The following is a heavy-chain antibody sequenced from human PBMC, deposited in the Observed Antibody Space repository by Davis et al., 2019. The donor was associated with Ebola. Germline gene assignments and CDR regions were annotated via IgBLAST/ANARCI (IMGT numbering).Heavy chain of an antibody. J-gene: IGHJ4*02. D-gene: IGHD3-16*01. V-gene: IGHV3-64*04. CDR1: GFTFSSYA. CDR2: ISSNGGST. CDR3: ARDSDVWGGGY. Sequence: GESLKISCSASGFTFSSYAMHWVRQAPGKGLEYVSAISSNGGSTYYADSVKGRFTISRDNPKNTLFLQLNSLRVEDTAIYYCARDSDVWGGGYWGQGTLVTVSS.